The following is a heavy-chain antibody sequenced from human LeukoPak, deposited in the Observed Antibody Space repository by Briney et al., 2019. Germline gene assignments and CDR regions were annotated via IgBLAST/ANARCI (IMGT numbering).Heavy chain of an antibody. Sequence: GESLKISGKSSGYSFTKFWIGWVRQMPGKGLELIGIIYPADSDTRYSPSFQGQVTISADKSISTAYLQWSSLKTSDTAMYYCARLPHCGSDCYPNWFDSWGQGTLVTVSS. J-gene: IGHJ5*01. D-gene: IGHD2-21*02. CDR2: IYPADSDT. CDR1: GYSFTKFW. V-gene: IGHV5-51*01. CDR3: ARLPHCGSDCYPNWFDS.